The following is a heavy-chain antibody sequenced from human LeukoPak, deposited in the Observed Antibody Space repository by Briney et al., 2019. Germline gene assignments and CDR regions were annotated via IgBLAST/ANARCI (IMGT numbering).Heavy chain of an antibody. CDR1: GYTFTSYD. CDR2: MNPNSGNT. D-gene: IGHD3-10*01. CDR3: AREGYYGSGSPPSLYFDY. J-gene: IGHJ4*02. Sequence: GASVKVSCKASGYTFTSYDINWVRQATGQGLEWMGWMNPNSGNTGYAQKFQGRVTMTRNTSISTAYVELSSLRPEDTAIYYCAREGYYGSGSPPSLYFDYWGQGTLVTVSS. V-gene: IGHV1-8*01.